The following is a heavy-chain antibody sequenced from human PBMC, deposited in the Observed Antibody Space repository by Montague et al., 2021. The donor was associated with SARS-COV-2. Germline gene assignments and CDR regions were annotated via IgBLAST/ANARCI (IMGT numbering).Heavy chain of an antibody. D-gene: IGHD4-17*01. Sequence: SETLSLTCAVSGGSISSSSYYWGWIRQPPGKGLEWIGSIHYSGSTYYNPSLKSRVSISVDTSKNQFFLHLRSVTPEDTGVYYCVRDTGSAQAGFDAWGQGTLVTVSS. CDR3: VRDTGSAQAGFDA. CDR1: GGSISSSSYY. CDR2: IHYSGST. V-gene: IGHV4-39*02. J-gene: IGHJ4*02.